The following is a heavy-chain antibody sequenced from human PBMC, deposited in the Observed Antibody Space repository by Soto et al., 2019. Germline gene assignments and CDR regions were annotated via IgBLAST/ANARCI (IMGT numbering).Heavy chain of an antibody. CDR1: GFTVSSTF. V-gene: IGHV3-53*01. CDR2: LYRGGST. Sequence: GGSLRLSCAASGFTVSSTFMMWVRQAPGKGLEWVSSLYRGGSTYYADAVECRFIVSRDSPENTLYLQMNSLRGDDTAVYYCARARVEVPAHPRLDAFDLWGPGTVVTVSS. J-gene: IGHJ3*01. CDR3: ARARVEVPAHPRLDAFDL.